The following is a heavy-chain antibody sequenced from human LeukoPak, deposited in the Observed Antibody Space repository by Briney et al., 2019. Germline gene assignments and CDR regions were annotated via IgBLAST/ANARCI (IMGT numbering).Heavy chain of an antibody. CDR1: GYSFTSYW. Sequence: GESLKNSCKGSGYSFTSYWIGWVRQMPGKGLEWMGIIYPGDSDTRYSPSFQGQVTISADKSISTAYLQWSSLKASDTAMYYCARSYYYDSSGIDYWGQGTLVTVSS. V-gene: IGHV5-51*01. D-gene: IGHD3-22*01. CDR3: ARSYYYDSSGIDY. CDR2: IYPGDSDT. J-gene: IGHJ4*02.